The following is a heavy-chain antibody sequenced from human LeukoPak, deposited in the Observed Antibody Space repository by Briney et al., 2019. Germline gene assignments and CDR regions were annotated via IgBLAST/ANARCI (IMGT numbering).Heavy chain of an antibody. Sequence: GGSLRLSCAASGFTFSSYAMHWVRQAPGKGLERVAVISYDGSNKYYADSVKGRFTISRDNSKSTLYLQMNSLRAEDTAVYYCAKDRYYYGSGSPKGVSWFDPWGQGTLVTVSS. D-gene: IGHD3-10*01. V-gene: IGHV3-30*04. CDR1: GFTFSSYA. CDR2: ISYDGSNK. CDR3: AKDRYYYGSGSPKGVSWFDP. J-gene: IGHJ5*02.